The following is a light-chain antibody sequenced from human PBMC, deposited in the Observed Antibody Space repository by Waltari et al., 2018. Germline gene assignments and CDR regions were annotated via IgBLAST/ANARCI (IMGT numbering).Light chain of an antibody. V-gene: IGKV3-15*01. J-gene: IGKJ4*01. Sequence: EIEVTQSPATLSVSPGERVTLSCRASQSVRTDLAWYQQKPGQTPRVLIYDTSTRATGIPARFSCSGSGTEFTLTISSLQPEDFALYYCQHYGNWPLAFGGGTKVEIK. CDR1: QSVRTD. CDR3: QHYGNWPLA. CDR2: DTS.